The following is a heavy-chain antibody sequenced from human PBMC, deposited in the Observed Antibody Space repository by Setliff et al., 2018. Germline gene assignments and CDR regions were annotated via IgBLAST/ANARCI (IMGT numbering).Heavy chain of an antibody. CDR1: GDSIFDNY. CDR3: ARGVSSVSWTPRY. J-gene: IGHJ4*02. D-gene: IGHD6-19*01. V-gene: IGHV4-59*08. Sequence: SETLSLTCSVSGDSIFDNYWSWIRQSPGRGLEWIAYISYTGGTNHNPSLKSRVTISVDMSKNQFSLKLSSVIAADTAVYYCARGVSSVSWTPRYWGRGILVTVSS. CDR2: ISYTGGT.